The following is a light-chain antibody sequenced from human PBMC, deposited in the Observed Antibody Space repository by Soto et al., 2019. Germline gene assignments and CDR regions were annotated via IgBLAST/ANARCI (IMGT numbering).Light chain of an antibody. CDR1: SSNIGSNT. J-gene: IGLJ1*01. CDR2: SNN. CDR3: EAWDDSLQGV. V-gene: IGLV1-44*01. Sequence: QSALTQPPSASGTPGQRVTISCSGSSSNIGSNTVNWYQQLPGTAPKLLIYSNNQRPSGVPDRFSGSKSGTSASLAISGLQSEDEADYYCEAWDDSLQGVFGTGTKDTDL.